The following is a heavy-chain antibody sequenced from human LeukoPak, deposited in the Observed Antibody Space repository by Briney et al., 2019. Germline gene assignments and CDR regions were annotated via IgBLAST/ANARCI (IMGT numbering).Heavy chain of an antibody. Sequence: SETLSLTCTLSGGSISIYYWSWIRQPPGKGLEWIGYIYYSGSTNYNPSLKSRVTISVDTSKNQFSLKLSSVTAADAAVYYCARTRVYCSSTSCYPSHFDPWGQGTLVTVSS. D-gene: IGHD2-2*01. CDR2: IYYSGST. V-gene: IGHV4-59*01. CDR3: ARTRVYCSSTSCYPSHFDP. J-gene: IGHJ5*02. CDR1: GGSISIYY.